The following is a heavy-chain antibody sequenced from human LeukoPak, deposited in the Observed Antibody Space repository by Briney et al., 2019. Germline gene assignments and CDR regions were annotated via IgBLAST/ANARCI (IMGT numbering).Heavy chain of an antibody. V-gene: IGHV1-2*06. CDR2: INPNSGGT. CDR1: GYTFTGYY. J-gene: IGHJ4*02. CDR3: ARGFAMVRGVIPTISRY. D-gene: IGHD3-10*01. Sequence: GASVKVSCKASGYTFTGYYMHWVQQAPGQGLEWMGRINPNSGGTNYAQKFQGRVTMTRDTSISTAYMELSRLRSDDTAVYYCARGFAMVRGVIPTISRYWGQGTLVTVSS.